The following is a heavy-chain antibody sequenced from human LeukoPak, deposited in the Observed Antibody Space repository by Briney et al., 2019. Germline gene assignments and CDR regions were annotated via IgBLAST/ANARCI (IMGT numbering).Heavy chain of an antibody. J-gene: IGHJ3*02. D-gene: IGHD3-22*01. CDR2: ISESGSNT. CDR1: GLTLSTYA. Sequence: PGGSLRLSCAVSGLTLSTYAMTWVRQAPGKGLEWVSGISESGSNTYYADSVKGRFTISRDFSTNTLFLQMNSLRVEDTAVYYCARDLTDSSAVGDDAFDIWGQGTMVTVSS. CDR3: ARDLTDSSAVGDDAFDI. V-gene: IGHV3-23*01.